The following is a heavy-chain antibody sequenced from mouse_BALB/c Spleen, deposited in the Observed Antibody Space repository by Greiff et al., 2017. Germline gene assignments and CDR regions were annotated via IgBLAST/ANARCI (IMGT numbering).Heavy chain of an antibody. V-gene: IGHV7-3*02. J-gene: IGHJ2*01. CDR3: ARASRGTVPLDY. Sequence: EVKLQESGGGLVQPGGSLRLSCATSGFTFTDYYMSWVRQPPGKALEWLGFIRNKANGYTTEYSASVKGRFTISRDNSQSILYLQMNTLRAEDSATYYCARASRGTVPLDYWGQGTTLTVSS. D-gene: IGHD1-1*01. CDR2: IRNKANGYTT. CDR1: GFTFTDYY.